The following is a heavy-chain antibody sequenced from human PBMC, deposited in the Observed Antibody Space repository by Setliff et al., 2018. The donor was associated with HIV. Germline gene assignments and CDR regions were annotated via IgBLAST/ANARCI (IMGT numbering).Heavy chain of an antibody. V-gene: IGHV1-46*01. CDR1: GDSLSSQY. CDR2: IDPSGESI. D-gene: IGHD4-17*01. CDR3: ASAPLTTVTTGPRYYLDS. Sequence: ASVKVSCKASGDSLSSQYFHWVRQAPGQGPEWMGIIDPSGESINYTQRFQGRVTMTRDTSTNTVYMEVSNLKSEDTAVYYCASAPLTTVTTGPRYYLDSWGQGTLVTVSS. J-gene: IGHJ4*02.